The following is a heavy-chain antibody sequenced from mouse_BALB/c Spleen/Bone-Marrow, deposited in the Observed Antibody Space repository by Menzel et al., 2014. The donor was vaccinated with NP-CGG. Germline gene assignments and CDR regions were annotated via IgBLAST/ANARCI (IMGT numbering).Heavy chain of an antibody. D-gene: IGHD2-3*01. CDR3: ARYDGYFEY. Sequence: QVQLKQSGAELVRPGTSVKVSCKASGYAFTDYLMEWLKQRPGQGLEWIGVINPGSGSTNYNEKFKDKATLTADKSSSTAYMQLSSLTSGDSAVYFCARYDGYFEYWGQGTILTVSS. CDR1: GYAFTDYL. CDR2: INPGSGST. J-gene: IGHJ2*01. V-gene: IGHV1-54*01.